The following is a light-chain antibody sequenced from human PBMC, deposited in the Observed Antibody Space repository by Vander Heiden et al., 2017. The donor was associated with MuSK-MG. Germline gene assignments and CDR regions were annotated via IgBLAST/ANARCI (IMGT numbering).Light chain of an antibody. V-gene: IGLV6-57*01. J-gene: IGLJ2*01. Sequence: NFMLTQPHSVSESPGKTVTISCTRSSGSIASNYVHWYQHRPGSSPTPVIYEDNKRPSGVPDRFSGSIDTSSNSASLTISGLKTEDEADYYCQSYGNIDHVIFGGGTKLTVL. CDR1: SGSIASNY. CDR2: EDN. CDR3: QSYGNIDHVI.